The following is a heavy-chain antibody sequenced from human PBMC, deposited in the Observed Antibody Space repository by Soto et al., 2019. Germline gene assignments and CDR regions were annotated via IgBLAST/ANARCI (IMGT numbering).Heavy chain of an antibody. CDR3: ARVGSSSWYAYYYYGMDV. D-gene: IGHD6-13*01. CDR2: IWYDGSNK. Sequence: QVQLVECGGGVGQPGRSLRLSCAASGFTFSSYGMHWVRQAPGKGLEWVAVIWYDGSNKYYADSVKGRFTISRDNSKNTLYLQMNSLRAEDTAVYYCARVGSSSWYAYYYYGMDVWGQGTTVTVSS. CDR1: GFTFSSYG. J-gene: IGHJ6*02. V-gene: IGHV3-33*01.